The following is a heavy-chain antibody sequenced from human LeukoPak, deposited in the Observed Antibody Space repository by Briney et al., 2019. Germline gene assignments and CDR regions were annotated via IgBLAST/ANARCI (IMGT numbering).Heavy chain of an antibody. CDR2: INHSGST. D-gene: IGHD6-13*01. V-gene: IGHV4-34*01. CDR3: ARGGGAAAGRVHPRYN. CDR1: GGSFSGYY. J-gene: IGHJ4*02. Sequence: PSETLSLTCAVYGGSFSGYYWSWIRQPPGKGLEWIGEINHSGSTNYNPSLKSRVTISVDTSKNQFSLKLSSVTAADTAVYYCARGGGAAAGRVHPRYNWGQGTLVTVSS.